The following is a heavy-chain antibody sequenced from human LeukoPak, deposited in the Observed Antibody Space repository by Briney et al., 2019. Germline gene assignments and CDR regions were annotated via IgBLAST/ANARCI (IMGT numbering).Heavy chain of an antibody. V-gene: IGHV3-30*02. CDR1: GFTFSTSG. J-gene: IGHJ4*02. CDR3: ARDGRGSGSYSNFFDY. D-gene: IGHD3-10*01. Sequence: GGSLRLSCAASGFTFSTSGMHWVRQAPGKGLEWVAFIRYDGGNTYYADSVKGRFTISRDNSKNTVFLQMNSLRGEDAALYYGARDGRGSGSYSNFFDYWGQGTLVTVSS. CDR2: IRYDGGNT.